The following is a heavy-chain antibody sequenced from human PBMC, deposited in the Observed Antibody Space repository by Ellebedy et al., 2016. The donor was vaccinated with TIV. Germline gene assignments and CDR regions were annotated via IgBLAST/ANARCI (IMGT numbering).Heavy chain of an antibody. Sequence: ASVKVSCKASGYTFTAYAIHWVRHAPGQRLEWMGWINAGNANTKYSERFQGRVTITTDTSASPAHMELSSLRSEDTAVYYCARGYCSSTSCLYYSDYWGPGTLVTVSS. V-gene: IGHV1-3*01. CDR1: GYTFTAYA. CDR3: ARGYCSSTSCLYYSDY. CDR2: INAGNANT. D-gene: IGHD2-2*01. J-gene: IGHJ4*02.